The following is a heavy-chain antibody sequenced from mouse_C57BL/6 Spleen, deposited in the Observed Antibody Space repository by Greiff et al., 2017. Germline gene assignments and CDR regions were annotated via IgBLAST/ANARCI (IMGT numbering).Heavy chain of an antibody. Sequence: QVQLQQPGAELVKPGASVKLSCKASGYTFTSYWMQWVKQRPGQGLEWIGEIDPSDSYTNYNQKFKGKATLTVDTSSSTAYMQLSSLTSEDSAVYYCARATTVEHCMDYWGQGTSVTVSS. CDR3: ARATTVEHCMDY. CDR2: IDPSDSYT. D-gene: IGHD1-1*01. V-gene: IGHV1-50*01. CDR1: GYTFTSYW. J-gene: IGHJ4*01.